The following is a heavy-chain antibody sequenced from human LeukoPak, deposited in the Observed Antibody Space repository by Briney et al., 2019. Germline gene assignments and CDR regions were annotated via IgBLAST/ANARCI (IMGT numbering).Heavy chain of an antibody. V-gene: IGHV4-39*01. J-gene: IGHJ5*02. CDR1: GGSISSSSYY. D-gene: IGHD3-10*01. CDR3: ARRGWLGTMVRGGRQSNWFDP. Sequence: SETLSLTCTVSGGSISSSSYYWGWVRQPPGKGLEWIGSIYYSGSTYYNPSLKSRVTISVDTSKNQFSLKLSSVTAADTAVYYCARRGWLGTMVRGGRQSNWFDPWGQGTLVTVSS. CDR2: IYYSGST.